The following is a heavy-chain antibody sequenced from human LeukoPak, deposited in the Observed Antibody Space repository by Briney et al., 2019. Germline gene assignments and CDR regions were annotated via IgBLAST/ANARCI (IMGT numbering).Heavy chain of an antibody. V-gene: IGHV3-30-3*01. Sequence: PGRSLRLSCAASGFTFSSYAMHWVRQAPGKGLEWVAVISYDGSNKYYADSVKGRFTISRDNSKNTLYLQMNSLRAEDTAVYYCARVGGATGLGYWGQGTLVTVSS. CDR3: ARVGGATGLGY. CDR2: ISYDGSNK. J-gene: IGHJ4*02. D-gene: IGHD2-8*02. CDR1: GFTFSSYA.